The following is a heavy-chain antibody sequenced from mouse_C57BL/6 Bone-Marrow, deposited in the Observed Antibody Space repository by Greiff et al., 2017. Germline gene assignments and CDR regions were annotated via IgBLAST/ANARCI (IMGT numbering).Heavy chain of an antibody. CDR2: IGGDGST. V-gene: IGHV2-3*01. Sequence: VQLQQSGPGLVAPSQSLSITCTVSGFSLTSYCVSWVRQPPGKGLEWLGVIGGDGSTNYHSALISRLGISKDNSKSQVYLKLNSLQTDDTATYYCAHGGFDYWGQGTTLTVSS. J-gene: IGHJ2*01. CDR3: AHGGFDY. CDR1: GFSLTSYC.